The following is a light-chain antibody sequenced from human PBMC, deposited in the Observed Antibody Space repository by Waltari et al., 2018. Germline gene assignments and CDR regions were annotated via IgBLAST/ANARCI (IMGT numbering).Light chain of an antibody. V-gene: IGKV3-20*01. J-gene: IGKJ2*01. Sequence: EVVLTQSPGTLSLSPGEKATLSCRASQSLTNRYLAWYQQKPGQPPKLLIYGASSRAAGIPDRFSGSGSGTDFSLTINRLEPDDSAVYYCQQYGSSILYTFGQGTKLEIK. CDR3: QQYGSSILYT. CDR1: QSLTNRY. CDR2: GAS.